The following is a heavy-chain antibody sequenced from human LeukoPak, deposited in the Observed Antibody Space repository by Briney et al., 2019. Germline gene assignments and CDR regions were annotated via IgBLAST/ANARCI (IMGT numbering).Heavy chain of an antibody. CDR2: IWFDGTNK. D-gene: IGHD3-22*01. V-gene: IGHV3-33*01. CDR3: ARDSQGLVFITTIDY. J-gene: IGHJ4*02. CDR1: GFTFTTYG. Sequence: GGSLTLSCAASGFTFTTYGMHWVRQAPGKGLEWVAVIWFDGTNKYYAESVKGRFTISRDNSKKMLYLQMNSLRAEDTAVYYCARDSQGLVFITTIDYRGQGTLVTVSS.